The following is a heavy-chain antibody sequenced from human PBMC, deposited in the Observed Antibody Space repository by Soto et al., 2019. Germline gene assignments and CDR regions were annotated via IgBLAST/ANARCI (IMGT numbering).Heavy chain of an antibody. CDR1: GGTFSSYA. V-gene: IGHV1-69*12. D-gene: IGHD2-2*01. J-gene: IGHJ4*02. Sequence: QVQLVQSGAEVKKPGSSVKVSCKASGGTFSSYAISWVRQAPGQGLEWMGGIIPIFGTANYALKFQGRVTITADESTSTAYMELSSLRSEDTAVYYCARDGAPQLRPYYFDYWGQGTLVTVSS. CDR3: ARDGAPQLRPYYFDY. CDR2: IIPIFGTA.